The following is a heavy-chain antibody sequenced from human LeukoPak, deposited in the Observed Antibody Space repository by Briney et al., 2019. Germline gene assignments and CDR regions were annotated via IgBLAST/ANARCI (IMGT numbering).Heavy chain of an antibody. Sequence: GGSLRLSCAASGFTFSSYAMSWVRQASGKGLEWVGRIRSKANSYATAYAASVKGRFTISRDDSKNTAYLQMNSLKTEDTAVYYCTSPLYSKFKGSVYYYYGMDVWGQGTTVTVSS. CDR3: TSPLYSKFKGSVYYYYGMDV. CDR2: IRSKANSYAT. CDR1: GFTFSSYA. J-gene: IGHJ6*02. V-gene: IGHV3-73*01. D-gene: IGHD4-11*01.